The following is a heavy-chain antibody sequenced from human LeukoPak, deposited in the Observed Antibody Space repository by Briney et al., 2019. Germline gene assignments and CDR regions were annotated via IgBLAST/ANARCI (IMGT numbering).Heavy chain of an antibody. CDR2: INTDGSST. J-gene: IGHJ4*02. Sequence: GGSLRLSCAASGFTFSSYWMHWVRQVPGKGLVWVSRINTDGSSTNYADSVKGRFTISRDNSKDTLYLQMNSLRAEDTAVYYCAKELYDSSGYYLDYWGQGTLVTVSS. D-gene: IGHD3-22*01. V-gene: IGHV3-74*01. CDR1: GFTFSSYW. CDR3: AKELYDSSGYYLDY.